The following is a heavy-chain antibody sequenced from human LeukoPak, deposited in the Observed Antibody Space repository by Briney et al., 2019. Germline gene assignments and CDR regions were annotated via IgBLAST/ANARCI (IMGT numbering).Heavy chain of an antibody. Sequence: GGSLRLSCAASGFTFSSSAMSWVRQVPGKGLEWVSGISASGGSTNYADSVRGRFTISRDNSKNTLYVQMNSRRDEHTSLYYCAKDQRWDAPHYLDSGGQGTLVTVSS. D-gene: IGHD1-26*01. CDR2: ISASGGST. CDR3: AKDQRWDAPHYLDS. J-gene: IGHJ4*02. V-gene: IGHV3-23*01. CDR1: GFTFSSSA.